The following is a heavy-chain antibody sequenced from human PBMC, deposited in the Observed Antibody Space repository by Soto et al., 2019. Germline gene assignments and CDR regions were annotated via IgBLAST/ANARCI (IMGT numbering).Heavy chain of an antibody. V-gene: IGHV3-30*18. CDR3: ANEAFVVVTARGFDL. J-gene: IGHJ4*01. Sequence: QVQLVESGGGVVQPGTSLRLSCAASGFTFSSYGMHWVRQAPGQGLEWVAVISSHGSKKYYADYVKGRFTISSDNSKNTRDQQMNSLRAEATAVYYCANEAFVVVTARGFDLWGHGTLVTVSS. D-gene: IGHD2-21*02. CDR2: ISSHGSKK. CDR1: GFTFSSYG.